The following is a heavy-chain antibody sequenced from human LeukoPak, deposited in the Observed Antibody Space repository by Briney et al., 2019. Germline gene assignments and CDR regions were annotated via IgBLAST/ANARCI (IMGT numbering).Heavy chain of an antibody. CDR2: ISGSGIST. V-gene: IGHV3-23*01. CDR3: AKGNGDYVWYFDY. CDR1: GFTFSSYA. D-gene: IGHD4-17*01. J-gene: IGHJ4*02. Sequence: PGGSLRLSCAASGFTFSSYATSWVRQAPGKGLEWVSAISGSGISTYYADSVKGRFTISKDNSKNTLYLQMNSLRPEDTAVYYCAKGNGDYVWYFDYWGQGTLVTVSS.